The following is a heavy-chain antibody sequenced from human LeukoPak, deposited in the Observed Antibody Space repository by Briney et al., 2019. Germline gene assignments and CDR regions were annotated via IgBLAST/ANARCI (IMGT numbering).Heavy chain of an antibody. Sequence: GESLKISCKGSGYTFTSYYMHWVRQAPGQGLEWMGIINPSGGSTSYAQKFQGRVTMTRDMSTSTVYMELSSLRSEDTAVYYCARTVNFDYWGQGTLVTVSS. V-gene: IGHV1-46*01. D-gene: IGHD4-17*01. CDR3: ARTVNFDY. CDR2: INPSGGST. J-gene: IGHJ4*02. CDR1: GYTFTSYY.